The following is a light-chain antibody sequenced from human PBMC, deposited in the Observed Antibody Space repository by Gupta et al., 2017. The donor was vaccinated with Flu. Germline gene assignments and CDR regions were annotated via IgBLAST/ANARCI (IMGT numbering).Light chain of an antibody. V-gene: IGKV3-20*01. CDR3: QQYDTSPFN. Sequence: ETVLTQSPGTLSLSPGERATLSCRASQSVTNTYLAWYQQKPGQAPRLLIYSVSNRATGIPDRFSGSGSGTDFTLTISRLEPEDFAVYYCQQYDTSPFNFGQGTRLEVK. CDR1: QSVTNTY. J-gene: IGKJ2*01. CDR2: SVS.